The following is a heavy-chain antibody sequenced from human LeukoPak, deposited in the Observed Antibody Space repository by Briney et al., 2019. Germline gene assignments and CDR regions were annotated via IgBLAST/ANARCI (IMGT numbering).Heavy chain of an antibody. CDR3: ARLRPALNWFDP. J-gene: IGHJ5*02. Sequence: SETLSLTCTVSGGSISSSSYYWGWIRQPPGKGLEWIGSIYYSGSTYYNPSLKSRVTISVDTSKNQFSLKLSSVTAADTAVYYCARLRPALNWFDPWGQGTLVTVSS. CDR1: GGSISSSSYY. D-gene: IGHD2-2*01. V-gene: IGHV4-39*01. CDR2: IYYSGST.